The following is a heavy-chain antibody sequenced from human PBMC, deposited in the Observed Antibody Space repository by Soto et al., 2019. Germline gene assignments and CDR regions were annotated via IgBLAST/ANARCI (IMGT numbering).Heavy chain of an antibody. D-gene: IGHD6-19*01. J-gene: IGHJ4*02. CDR3: TRDCPVAGLLFDY. V-gene: IGHV3-49*03. CDR1: GFTFGDYA. Sequence: TGGSLRLSCTASGFTFGDYAMSWFRQAPGKGLEWVGFIRSKAYGGTTEYAASVKGRFTISRDDSKSIAYLQMNSLKTEDTAVYYCTRDCPVAGLLFDYWGQGTLVTVSS. CDR2: IRSKAYGGTT.